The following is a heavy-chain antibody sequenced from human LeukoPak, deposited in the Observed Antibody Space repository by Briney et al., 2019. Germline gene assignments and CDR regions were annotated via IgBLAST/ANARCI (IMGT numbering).Heavy chain of an antibody. CDR1: GFTFSSYA. CDR3: ARRGAAAGTHYYYYMDV. D-gene: IGHD6-13*01. V-gene: IGHV3-64*01. J-gene: IGHJ6*03. Sequence: GGSLRLSCAASGFTFSSYAMHWVRQAPGKGLEYVSAISSNGGSTYYANSVKGRFTISRDNSKNTLYLQMGSLRAEDMAVYYCARRGAAAGTHYYYYMDVWGKGTTVTVSS. CDR2: ISSNGGST.